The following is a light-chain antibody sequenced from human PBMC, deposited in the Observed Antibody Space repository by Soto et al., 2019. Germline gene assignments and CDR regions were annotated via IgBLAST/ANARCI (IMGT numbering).Light chain of an antibody. CDR1: QTVSSC. Sequence: DIQMPQAPSTLSGSLGDRVTITCRASQTVSSCLAWYQQKPGKAPRLLIYKASNLTTGIPARFSGSGSGTDFTLTTSSLQPGDFAPYYCQHCSSYPLAFGRGTKVDIK. CDR3: QHCSSYPLA. CDR2: KAS. J-gene: IGKJ4*01. V-gene: IGKV1-5*03.